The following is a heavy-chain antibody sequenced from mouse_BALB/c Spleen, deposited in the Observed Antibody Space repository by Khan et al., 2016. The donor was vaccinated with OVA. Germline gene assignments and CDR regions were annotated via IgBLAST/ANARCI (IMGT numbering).Heavy chain of an antibody. V-gene: IGHV1-9*01. D-gene: IGHD1-1*01. CDR2: ILPGSNST. CDR1: GYTFSSYW. CDR3: ARGNYYGSTSWFGY. J-gene: IGHJ3*01. Sequence: QVQLQQSGAELMKPGASVKISCKPTGYTFSSYWIEWVKQRPGHGLEWIGEILPGSNSTNYNERFQGKATITADTSSNTAYMQLSSLTSEDSAIYYCARGNYYGSTSWFGYWGQGTLFTGSA.